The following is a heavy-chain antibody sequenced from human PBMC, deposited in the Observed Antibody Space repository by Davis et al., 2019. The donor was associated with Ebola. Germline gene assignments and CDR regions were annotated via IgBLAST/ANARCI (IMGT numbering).Heavy chain of an antibody. Sequence: GESLKISCAASGFTLSRYAMSWVRQAPGKGLEWVSAISGSGGSTYYADSVKGRFTISKDNSKNTLYLQMNSLRAEDTAVYYCARGLGYSSGWYADYWGQGTLVTVSS. V-gene: IGHV3-23*01. CDR3: ARGLGYSSGWYADY. J-gene: IGHJ4*02. CDR2: ISGSGGST. D-gene: IGHD6-19*01. CDR1: GFTLSRYA.